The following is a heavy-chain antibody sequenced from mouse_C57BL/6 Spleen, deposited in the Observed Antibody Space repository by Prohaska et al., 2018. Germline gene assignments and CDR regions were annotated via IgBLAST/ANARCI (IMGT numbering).Heavy chain of an antibody. CDR1: GFSLSTFGMG. CDR3: ARIGHYYGSRRGYFDV. Sequence: QVTLKESGPGILQPSQTLSLTCSFSGFSLSTFGMGVGWIRQPSGKGLEWLAHIWWDDDKYYNPSLKSRLTISKDTSKNQVFLKIANVDTADTATYYFARIGHYYGSRRGYFDVWGTGTTVTVSS. V-gene: IGHV8-8*01. D-gene: IGHD1-1*01. CDR2: IWWDDDK. J-gene: IGHJ1*03.